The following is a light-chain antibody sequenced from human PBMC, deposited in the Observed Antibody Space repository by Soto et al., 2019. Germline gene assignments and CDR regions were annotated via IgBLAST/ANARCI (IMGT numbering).Light chain of an antibody. CDR2: GAS. V-gene: IGKV3-20*01. CDR3: EQYDKPIT. CDR1: QSVSSSY. Sequence: EIVLTQSPGTLSLSPGERATLSCRASQSVSSSYLAWYQQKPGQAPRLLIYGASSRATGIPDRFSGSGSGTDFTLTINRLDPEDFAVYYCEQYDKPITFGGGTKVDIK. J-gene: IGKJ4*01.